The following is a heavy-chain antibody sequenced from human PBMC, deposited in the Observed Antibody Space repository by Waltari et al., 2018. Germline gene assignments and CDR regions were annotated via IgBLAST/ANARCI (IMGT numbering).Heavy chain of an antibody. D-gene: IGHD3-3*01. J-gene: IGHJ3*02. V-gene: IGHV4-59*01. CDR3: ARSITIFGVAFGAFDI. CDR2: IYYSGST. Sequence: QVQLQESGPGLVKPSETLSLTCTVSGGSISSYYRSWIRQPPGKGLEWIGYIYYSGSTNYNPSLKSRVTISVDTSKNQFSLKLSSVTAADTAVYYCARSITIFGVAFGAFDIWGQGTMVTVSS. CDR1: GGSISSYY.